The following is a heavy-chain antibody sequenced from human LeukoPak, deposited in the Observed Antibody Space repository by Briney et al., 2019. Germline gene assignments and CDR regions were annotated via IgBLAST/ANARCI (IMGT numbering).Heavy chain of an antibody. CDR2: ISGSGGST. J-gene: IGHJ4*02. Sequence: GGSLRPSCAASGFTFSSYAMSWVRQAPGKGLEWVSAISGSGGSTYYADSVKGRFTISRDNSKNTLYLQMNSLRAEDTAVYYCAKGTSGYSGYWSPDYWGQGTLVTVSS. CDR1: GFTFSSYA. CDR3: AKGTSGYSGYWSPDY. V-gene: IGHV3-23*01. D-gene: IGHD5-12*01.